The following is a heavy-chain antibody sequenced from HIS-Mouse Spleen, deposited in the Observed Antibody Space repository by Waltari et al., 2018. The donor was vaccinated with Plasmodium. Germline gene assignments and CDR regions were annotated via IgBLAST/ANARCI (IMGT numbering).Heavy chain of an antibody. V-gene: IGHV4-34*01. CDR1: GGSFSCYY. CDR3: ARGRVLGTSSGYFDL. CDR2: IHHSGST. Sequence: QVQLQQWGAGLLKPSETLSLTCAVYGGSFSCYYWSWIRQPPGKGLAWIGEIHHSGSTNYNPSLKRRVTISVDTSQNQFSLKLSSVSAADTAVYYCARGRVLGTSSGYFDLWGRGTLVTVSS. J-gene: IGHJ2*01. D-gene: IGHD3-10*01.